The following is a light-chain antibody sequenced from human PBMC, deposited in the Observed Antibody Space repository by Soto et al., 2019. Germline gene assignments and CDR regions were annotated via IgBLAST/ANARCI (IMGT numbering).Light chain of an antibody. CDR3: RHHSMPRWT. CDR1: QTVLYNSNNRNY. V-gene: IGKV4-1*01. Sequence: RQTVLYNSNNRNYLAWYQQKPGQPPKLLIYWASTRESGVPDRFIGSGSGPDSTLISSSRQPADAVVYSCRHHSMPRWTFGQGTKVDI. J-gene: IGKJ1*01. CDR2: WAS.